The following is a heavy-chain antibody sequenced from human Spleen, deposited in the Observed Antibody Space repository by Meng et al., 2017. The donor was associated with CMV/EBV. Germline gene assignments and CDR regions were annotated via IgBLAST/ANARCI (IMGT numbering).Heavy chain of an antibody. D-gene: IGHD2-2*01. CDR2: INHSGST. CDR1: GGSFSGYH. V-gene: IGHV4-34*01. Sequence: VPPPLCGAGLLKPSEPLALPCAVYGGSFSGYHWSWIRQPPGKGLEWIGEINHSGSTNYNPSLKSRVTISVDTSKNQFSLKLSSVTAADTAVYYCARGGSVEYQLLTFSRFDPWGQGTLVTVSS. CDR3: ARGGSVEYQLLTFSRFDP. J-gene: IGHJ5*02.